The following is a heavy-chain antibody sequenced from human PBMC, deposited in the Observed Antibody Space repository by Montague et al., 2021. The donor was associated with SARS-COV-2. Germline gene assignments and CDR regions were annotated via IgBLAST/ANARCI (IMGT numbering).Heavy chain of an antibody. CDR2: IYYSGST. D-gene: IGHD3-22*01. CDR3: ARLGDYFDRRRGAFDI. V-gene: IGHV4-39*01. Sequence: SETLSLTCTVSGGSISSSSYYWGWIRPPPGKGLVWIGSIYYSGSTYYNPSLKSRVTISVDTSKDQFTLKLSSVTAADTAVYYCARLGDYFDRRRGAFDIWGQGTMVTVSS. CDR1: GGSISSSSYY. J-gene: IGHJ3*02.